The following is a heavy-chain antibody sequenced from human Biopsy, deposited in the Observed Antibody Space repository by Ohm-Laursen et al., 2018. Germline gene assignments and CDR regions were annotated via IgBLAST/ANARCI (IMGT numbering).Heavy chain of an antibody. Sequence: SLRLSCTASGFTFDDYGMHWVRQPPGKGLEWVSGIRRNSAIIDYADSVRGRFTISRDNARRFLFLQMNNLKSEDTAFYYCARNRGGARYGMDVWGRGTTVTVSS. D-gene: IGHD1-26*01. V-gene: IGHV3-9*01. CDR3: ARNRGGARYGMDV. CDR2: IRRNSAII. J-gene: IGHJ6*02. CDR1: GFTFDDYG.